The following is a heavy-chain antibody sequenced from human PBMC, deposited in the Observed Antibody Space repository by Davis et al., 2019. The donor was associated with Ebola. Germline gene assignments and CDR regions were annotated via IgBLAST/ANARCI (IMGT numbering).Heavy chain of an antibody. CDR2: INSDGSST. D-gene: IGHD3-10*01. V-gene: IGHV3-74*01. CDR3: ARDIEEWFGELWVFDY. J-gene: IGHJ4*02. Sequence: PGGSLRLSCAASGFTFSSYWMHWVRQAPGKGLVWVSRINSDGSSTSYADSVKGRFTISRDNAKNTLYLQMNSLRAEDTAVYYCARDIEEWFGELWVFDYWGQGTLVTVSS. CDR1: GFTFSSYW.